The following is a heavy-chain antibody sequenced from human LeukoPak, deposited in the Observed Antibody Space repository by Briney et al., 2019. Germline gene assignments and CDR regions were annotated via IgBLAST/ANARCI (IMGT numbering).Heavy chain of an antibody. CDR2: INSDGSST. J-gene: IGHJ4*02. D-gene: IGHD6-19*01. V-gene: IGHV3-74*01. CDR3: ARARIAVAGLDY. CDR1: GFTFSSYW. Sequence: GGSLRLSCAASGFTFSSYWMHWVRQAPGKGLVWVSRINSDGSSTSYADSVKGRFTISRDNAKSTLYLQMNSLRAEDTAVYYCARARIAVAGLDYWGQGTLVTVSS.